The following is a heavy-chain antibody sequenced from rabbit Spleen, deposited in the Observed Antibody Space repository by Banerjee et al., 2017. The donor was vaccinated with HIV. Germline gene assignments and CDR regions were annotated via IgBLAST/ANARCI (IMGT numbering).Heavy chain of an antibody. CDR3: ARDTGTSFSSYGMDL. D-gene: IGHD8-1*01. CDR2: IYTGISTNT. Sequence: QSLEESGGGLVQPEGSLTLTCTPSGFSISSYYMCWVRQAPGKGLEWIACIYTGISTNTYYANWAKGRFTISKTSSTTVTLQMTSLTAADTATYFCARDTGTSFSSYGMDLWGPGTLVTVS. CDR1: GFSISSYY. V-gene: IGHV1S40*01. J-gene: IGHJ6*01.